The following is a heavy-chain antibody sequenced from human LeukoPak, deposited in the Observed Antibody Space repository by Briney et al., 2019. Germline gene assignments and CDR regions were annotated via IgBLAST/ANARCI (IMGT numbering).Heavy chain of an antibody. CDR3: ARAPSEIGGYYPEYFRH. V-gene: IGHV3-74*01. D-gene: IGHD3-22*01. CDR2: IKSDGNT. CDR1: GFTSSRYW. Sequence: GGSLRLSCAASGFTSSRYWMHWVRQAPGKGLVWVSRIKSDGNTNYADSVKGRFTISRDNAKNTVSLQMNSLRAEGTGVYFCARAPSEIGGYYPEYFRHWGQGTLVTVSS. J-gene: IGHJ1*01.